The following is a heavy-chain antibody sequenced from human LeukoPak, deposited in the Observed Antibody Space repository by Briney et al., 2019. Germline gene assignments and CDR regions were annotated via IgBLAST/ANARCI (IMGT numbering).Heavy chain of an antibody. V-gene: IGHV3-48*03. CDR3: ARVLYCSGGSCSHYFDY. J-gene: IGHJ4*02. CDR1: GFTFSSYE. D-gene: IGHD2-15*01. Sequence: GGSLRLSCAASGFTFSSYEMNWVRQAPGKGLEWVSYISSSGSTIYCADSVKGRFTISRDNAKNSLYLQMNSLRAEDTAVYYCARVLYCSGGSCSHYFDYWGQGTLVTVSS. CDR2: ISSSGSTI.